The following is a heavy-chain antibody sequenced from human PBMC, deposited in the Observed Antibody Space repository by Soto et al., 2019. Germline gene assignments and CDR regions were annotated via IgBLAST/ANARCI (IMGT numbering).Heavy chain of an antibody. CDR2: ISSSSSYI. V-gene: IGHV3-21*01. J-gene: IGHJ4*02. D-gene: IGHD6-13*01. Sequence: EVQLVESGGGLVKPGGSRRLSCAASGLTLSSFSRTWAARAQGKGLEWVSSISSSSSYIYYADSVKGRFTISRDNAKNSLYLQMNSLRAEDTAVYYCARDRGSSRFDYWGQGTLVTVSS. CDR3: ARDRGSSRFDY. CDR1: GLTLSSFS.